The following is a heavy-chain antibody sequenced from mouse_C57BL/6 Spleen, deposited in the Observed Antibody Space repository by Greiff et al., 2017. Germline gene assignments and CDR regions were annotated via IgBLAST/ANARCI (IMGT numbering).Heavy chain of an antibody. CDR3: ARQLRLRNAMDY. D-gene: IGHD3-2*02. J-gene: IGHJ4*01. CDR2: ISSGSSTI. Sequence: EVQLQQSGGGLVKPGGSLKLSCAASGFTFSDYGMHWVRQAPEKGLEWVAYISSGSSTIYYADTVKGRFTISRDNAKNTLFLQMTSLRSEDTAMYYCARQLRLRNAMDYWGQGTSVTVSS. V-gene: IGHV5-17*01. CDR1: GFTFSDYG.